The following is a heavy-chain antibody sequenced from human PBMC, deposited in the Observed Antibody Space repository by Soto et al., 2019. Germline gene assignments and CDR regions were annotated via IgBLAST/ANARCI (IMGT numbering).Heavy chain of an antibody. CDR2: SNPVNGNT. D-gene: IGHD6-13*01. CDR1: GYTFTTYT. CDR3: ARGIATGQLDP. Sequence: QVQLVQSGAEVKKPGASVMLSCKASGYTFTTYTMNWVRQAPGQRLDWMGWSNPVNGNTKSSQKFQYRDILTRDKSESTAYMELRSLRYEDTAVYYCARGIATGQLDPWGQGTLVIVSS. J-gene: IGHJ5*02. V-gene: IGHV1-3*01.